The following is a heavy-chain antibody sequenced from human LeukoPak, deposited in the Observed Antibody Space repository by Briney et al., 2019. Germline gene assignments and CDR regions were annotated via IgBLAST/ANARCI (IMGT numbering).Heavy chain of an antibody. CDR3: ARSLLWPTGAFDI. D-gene: IGHD2/OR15-2a*01. CDR2: INHSGST. Sequence: SETLSLTCTVSGGSINSYYWNWIRQSPGKGLEWIGEINHSGSTTYNPAFKSRVTISVDTSKRQFSLKLNSLTAADTALYFCARSLLWPTGAFDIWDQGTMVTVSS. V-gene: IGHV4-34*01. J-gene: IGHJ3*02. CDR1: GGSINSYY.